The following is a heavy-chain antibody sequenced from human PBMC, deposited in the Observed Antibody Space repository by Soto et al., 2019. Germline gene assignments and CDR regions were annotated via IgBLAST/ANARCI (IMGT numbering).Heavy chain of an antibody. CDR3: AKDLGXXXXXGSDY. J-gene: IGHJ4*02. V-gene: IGHV3-23*01. CDR2: ISGSGGST. CDR1: GFTFSSYA. Sequence: GGSLRLSCAASGFTFSSYAVSWVRQAPGKGLEWVSAISGSGGSTYYADSVKGRFTISRDNSKNTLYLQMNSLRAEDTAVYYCAKDLGXXXXXGSDYWGXGTLVTVSS. D-gene: IGHD6-25*01.